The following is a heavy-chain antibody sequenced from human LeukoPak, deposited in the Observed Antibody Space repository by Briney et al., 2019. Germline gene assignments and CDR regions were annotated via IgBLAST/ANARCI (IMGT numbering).Heavy chain of an antibody. D-gene: IGHD2-15*01. CDR3: ARDRAILGYCSGGSCYPDY. V-gene: IGHV3-30*01. CDR2: ISYDGSNK. Sequence: GGSLRLSCAASGFTFSSYAMHWVRQAPGKGLEWVAVISYDGSNKYYADSVKGRFTISRDNSKNTLYLQMNSLRAEDTAVYYCARDRAILGYCSGGSCYPDYWGQGTLVTVSS. J-gene: IGHJ4*02. CDR1: GFTFSSYA.